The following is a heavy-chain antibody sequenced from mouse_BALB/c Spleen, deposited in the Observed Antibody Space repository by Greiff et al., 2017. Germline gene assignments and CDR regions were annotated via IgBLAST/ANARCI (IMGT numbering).Heavy chain of an antibody. CDR2: ISDGGSYT. Sequence: EVKLMESGGGLVKPGGSLKLSCAASGFTFSDYYMYWVRQTPEKRLEWVATISDGGSYTYYPDSVKGRFTISRDNAKNNLYLQMSSLKSEDTAMYYCAREGGYWGQGTTLTVSS. CDR3: AREGGY. J-gene: IGHJ2*01. V-gene: IGHV5-4*02. CDR1: GFTFSDYY.